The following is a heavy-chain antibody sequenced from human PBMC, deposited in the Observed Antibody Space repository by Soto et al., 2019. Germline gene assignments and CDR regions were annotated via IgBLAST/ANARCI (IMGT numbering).Heavy chain of an antibody. CDR3: AKDFLPVVISGWFDP. J-gene: IGHJ5*02. CDR1: GFSSNSYD. V-gene: IGHV3-64D*06. Sequence: GGSLRLSYSASGFSSNSYDIHWVRQAPGKGLEYVSAISSNGGSTYYADSVKGRFTISRDNPKNTLYLQMSSLRAEDTAVYYCAKDFLPVVISGWFDPWGQGSLVTVSS. CDR2: ISSNGGST. D-gene: IGHD3-22*01.